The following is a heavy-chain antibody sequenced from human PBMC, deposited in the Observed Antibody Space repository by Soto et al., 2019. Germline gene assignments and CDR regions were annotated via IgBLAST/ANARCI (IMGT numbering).Heavy chain of an antibody. J-gene: IGHJ6*03. D-gene: IGHD2-15*01. CDR3: AMGGSCYSCYYYYMDV. CDR1: GFTVSSNY. Sequence: EVQLVESGGGLVQPGGSLRLSCAASGFTVSSNYMSWVRQAPGKGLECVSVIYSGGSTYYADSVKGRFTISRDNSKNTLYLQMNSLRAEDTAVYYCAMGGSCYSCYYYYMDVWGKGTTVTVSS. V-gene: IGHV3-66*01. CDR2: IYSGGST.